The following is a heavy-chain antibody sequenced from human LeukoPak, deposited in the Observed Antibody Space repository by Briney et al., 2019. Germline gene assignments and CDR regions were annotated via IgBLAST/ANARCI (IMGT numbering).Heavy chain of an antibody. J-gene: IGHJ4*02. Sequence: GGSLRPSCAASGFTFSSYSMNWVRQAPGKGLEWVSYISSSSSTIYYADSVKGRFTISRDNAKNSLYLQMNSLRAEDTAVYYCASINYYDSSGYYNSPRDYWGQGTLVTVSS. D-gene: IGHD3-22*01. CDR2: ISSSSSTI. V-gene: IGHV3-48*01. CDR3: ASINYYDSSGYYNSPRDY. CDR1: GFTFSSYS.